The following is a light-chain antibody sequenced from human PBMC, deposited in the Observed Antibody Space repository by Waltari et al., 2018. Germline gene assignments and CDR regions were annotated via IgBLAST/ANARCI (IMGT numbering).Light chain of an antibody. CDR3: QQYDTSPTT. CDR2: GAS. V-gene: IGKV3-20*01. CDR1: QSVSSSY. Sequence: IVLTQSPGTLSLSPGERATLSCRANQSVSSSYLAWYQQKPGQAPRLLIYGASSRATGIPDRFSGSGSGTDFTLTISRLEPEDFAVYFCQQYDTSPTTFGQGTKVEIK. J-gene: IGKJ1*01.